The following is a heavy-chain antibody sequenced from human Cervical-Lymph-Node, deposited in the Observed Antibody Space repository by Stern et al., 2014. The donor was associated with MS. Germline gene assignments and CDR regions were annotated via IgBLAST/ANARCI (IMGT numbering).Heavy chain of an antibody. J-gene: IGHJ4*02. CDR1: GFIFSDYY. CDR2: ISSGGSTI. CDR3: ARERYSGSYWP. V-gene: IGHV3-11*01. Sequence: MQLVESGGGLVKPGGSLRLSCAASGFIFSDYYMSWIRQAPGKGMEWVSYISSGGSTIYYADSWKGRFTISRDNAKKSLYLQMNSLRAEDTAVYYCARERYSGSYWPWGQGTLVTVSS. D-gene: IGHD1-26*01.